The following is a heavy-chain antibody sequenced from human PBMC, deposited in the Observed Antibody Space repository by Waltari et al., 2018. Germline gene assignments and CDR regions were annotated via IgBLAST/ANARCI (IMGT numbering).Heavy chain of an antibody. CDR2: ISGSGGST. CDR3: AKVLDYGDPLYYYYYYMDV. V-gene: IGHV3-23*04. Sequence: EVQLVESGGGLVQPGGSLRLSCAASGFTFSSYAMSWVRQAPGKGLEWVSAISGSGGSTYYADSVKGRFTISRDNSKNTLYLQMNSLRAEDTAVYYCAKVLDYGDPLYYYYYYMDVWGKGTTVTVSS. J-gene: IGHJ6*03. CDR1: GFTFSSYA. D-gene: IGHD4-17*01.